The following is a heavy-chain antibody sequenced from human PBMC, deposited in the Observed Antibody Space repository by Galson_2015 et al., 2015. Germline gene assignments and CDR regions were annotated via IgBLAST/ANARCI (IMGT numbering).Heavy chain of an antibody. CDR3: AKDFSSITFGGV. CDR1: GFTFSSYG. V-gene: IGHV3-30*18. D-gene: IGHD3-16*01. J-gene: IGHJ4*02. CDR2: ISYDGSNK. Sequence: SLRLSCAASGFTFSSYGMHWVRQAPGKGLEWVAVISYDGSNKYYADSVKGRFTISRDNSKNTLYLQMNSLRAEDTAVYYCAKDFSSITFGGVWGQGTLVTVSS.